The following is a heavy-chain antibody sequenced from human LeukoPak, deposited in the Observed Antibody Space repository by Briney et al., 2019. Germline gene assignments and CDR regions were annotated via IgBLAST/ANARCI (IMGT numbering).Heavy chain of an antibody. J-gene: IGHJ6*02. Sequence: GGSLRLSCTASGFTFSSYAMSWVRQAPGKGLEWVSTISGSGGSPYYADSVKGRFTISRDNSKNTLYLQMNSLRAEDTDVYYCAKGHRWIDYDLWSGHYYYGMDVWGQGTTVTVSS. CDR2: ISGSGGSP. CDR3: AKGHRWIDYDLWSGHYYYGMDV. D-gene: IGHD3-3*01. CDR1: GFTFSSYA. V-gene: IGHV3-23*01.